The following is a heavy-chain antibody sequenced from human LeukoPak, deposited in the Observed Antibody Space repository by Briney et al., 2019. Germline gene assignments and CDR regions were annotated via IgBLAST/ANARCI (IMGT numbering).Heavy chain of an antibody. J-gene: IGHJ6*03. CDR1: GYTFTGYY. V-gene: IGHV1-2*04. CDR3: ARGWSPYYYYYMDV. Sequence: GASVKVSCKASGYTFTGYYMHWVRQAPGQGLEWMGWINPNSGGTNYAQKFQGWVTMTRDTSISTAYMELSRLRSDDTAVYYCARGWSPYYYYYMDVWGKGTTVTVSS. CDR2: INPNSGGT.